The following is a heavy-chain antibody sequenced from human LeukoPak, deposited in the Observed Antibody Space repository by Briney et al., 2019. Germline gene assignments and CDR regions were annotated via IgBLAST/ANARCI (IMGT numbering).Heavy chain of an antibody. V-gene: IGHV1-69*04. D-gene: IGHD5-18*01. J-gene: IGHJ6*02. CDR2: IIPILGIA. CDR3: ARDVDTSNPYYYGMDV. Sequence: GASVKVSCKASGGTFSSYAISWVRQAPGQGLEWMGRIIPILGIANYAQKFQGRVTITADKSTSTAYMELSSLRSEDTAVYYCARDVDTSNPYYYGMDVWGQGTTVTVPS. CDR1: GGTFSSYA.